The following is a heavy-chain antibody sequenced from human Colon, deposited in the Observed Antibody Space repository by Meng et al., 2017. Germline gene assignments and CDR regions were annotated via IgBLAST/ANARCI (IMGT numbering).Heavy chain of an antibody. CDR3: ARDERGGPYYFDS. J-gene: IGHJ4*02. CDR1: GYSFNYCG. Sequence: QVQLVQPRAGLKIRGASPKLPCKASGYSFNYCGRHWVRQAPGQGLELMGWINTGNGDTIYSQKFQGRVTVTRDTSANTAYMEMSSLRYEDTAVYYCARDERGGPYYFDSWGQGTLVTVSS. V-gene: IGHV1-3*04. CDR2: INTGNGDT. D-gene: IGHD1-1*01.